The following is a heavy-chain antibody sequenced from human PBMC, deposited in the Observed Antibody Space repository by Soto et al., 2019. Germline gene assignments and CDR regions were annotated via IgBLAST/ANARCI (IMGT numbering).Heavy chain of an antibody. CDR3: ARHPRDDYNYGGSGIVDY. Sequence: QLQLQESGPGLVKPSETLSLTCSVSGGSISSRTFWWAWIRQPPGKGLEWIGDMYYSGSSYSSPSLKRRVTGSVDTSKNQLSLKLNSVTAADTAVYYCARHPRDDYNYGGSGIVDYGGQGTLVTVSS. J-gene: IGHJ4*02. CDR1: GGSISSRTFW. D-gene: IGHD4-4*01. V-gene: IGHV4-39*01. CDR2: MYYSGSS.